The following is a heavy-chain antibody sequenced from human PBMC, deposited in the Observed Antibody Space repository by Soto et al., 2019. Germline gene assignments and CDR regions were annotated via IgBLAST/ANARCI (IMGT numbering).Heavy chain of an antibody. J-gene: IGHJ6*02. CDR3: ARELHGESYGMDV. CDR2: ITTAGDT. Sequence: EVQLVESGGGLVQPGGSLRLSCAASGFTFSNYDMHWVRQVTGKGLEWVSGITTAGDTYYPGSVKGRFTISREKAKNSLYLQMNSLSAGDTAVYYCARELHGESYGMDVWGQSTTVTVSS. V-gene: IGHV3-13*01. CDR1: GFTFSNYD.